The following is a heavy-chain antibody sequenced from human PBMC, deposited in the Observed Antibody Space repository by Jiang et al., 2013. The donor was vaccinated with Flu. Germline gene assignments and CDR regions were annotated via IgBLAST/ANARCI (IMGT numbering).Heavy chain of an antibody. Sequence: LLKPSETLSLTCTVSGGSISSSGHYWGWIRQPPGKGLEWIGSIHYGESPSYNPSLKSRVTIFVDTSKNQFSLKLSSVTAADTAVYYCARHLRAYCGGDCYDYWGQGTLVTV. CDR2: IHYGESP. V-gene: IGHV4-39*01. CDR3: ARHLRAYCGGDCYDY. CDR1: GGSISSSGHY. J-gene: IGHJ4*02. D-gene: IGHD2-21*02.